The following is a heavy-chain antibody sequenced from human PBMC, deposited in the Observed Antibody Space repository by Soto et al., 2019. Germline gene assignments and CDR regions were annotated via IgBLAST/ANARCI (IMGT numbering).Heavy chain of an antibody. D-gene: IGHD4-17*01. Sequence: QVQLQGSGPGLLKPSETLSLTCTVSGDSISSYYWRWIRQPPGKGLEWIGYIYYSGSTNYNPSLKSRVPISVDTGKGQASLTLSSVTDADTGVYSCARSNGDYGDYWSQGTVVTVSS. CDR1: GDSISSYY. V-gene: IGHV4-59*01. CDR3: ARSNGDYGDY. CDR2: IYYSGST. J-gene: IGHJ4*02.